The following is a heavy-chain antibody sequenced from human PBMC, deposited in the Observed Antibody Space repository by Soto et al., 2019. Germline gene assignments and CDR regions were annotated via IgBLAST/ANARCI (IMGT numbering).Heavy chain of an antibody. Sequence: EVQLVESGGGLVQPGGSLRLSCAASGFTFSSHSMNWVRQGPGKGLEWVSYISSSTGTIYYADSVKGRFTISRDNAKNSLYLQMNSLRDKDTAVYYCARNVNGHYFNYWGQGTLVTVSS. CDR2: ISSSTGTI. J-gene: IGHJ4*02. D-gene: IGHD2-8*01. CDR1: GFTFSSHS. CDR3: ARNVNGHYFNY. V-gene: IGHV3-48*02.